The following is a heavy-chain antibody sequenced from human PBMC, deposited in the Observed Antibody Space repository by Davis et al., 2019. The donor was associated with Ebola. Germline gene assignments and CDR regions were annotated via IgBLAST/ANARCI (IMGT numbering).Heavy chain of an antibody. Sequence: SETLSLTCAVYGGSFSGYYWSWIRQPPGKGLEWIGYIYYSGSTNYNPSLKSRVTISVDTSKNQFSLKLSSVTAADTAVYYCARDGSGWTYFDYWGQGTLVTVSS. V-gene: IGHV4-59*01. CDR2: IYYSGST. CDR3: ARDGSGWTYFDY. J-gene: IGHJ4*02. CDR1: GGSFSGYY. D-gene: IGHD6-19*01.